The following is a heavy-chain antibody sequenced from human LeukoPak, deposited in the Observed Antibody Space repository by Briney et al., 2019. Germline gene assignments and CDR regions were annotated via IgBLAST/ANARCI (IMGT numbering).Heavy chain of an antibody. V-gene: IGHV3-30*18. CDR2: ISYDGSNK. D-gene: IGHD3-10*01. J-gene: IGHJ6*04. Sequence: PGGSLRLSCAASGFTFSSYGMHWVRQAPGKGLEWVAVISYDGSNKYYADSVKGRFTISRDNSKNPLYLQMNSLRAEDTAVYYCAKAPGYSDYYGMDVWGKGTTVTVSS. CDR3: AKAPGYSDYYGMDV. CDR1: GFTFSSYG.